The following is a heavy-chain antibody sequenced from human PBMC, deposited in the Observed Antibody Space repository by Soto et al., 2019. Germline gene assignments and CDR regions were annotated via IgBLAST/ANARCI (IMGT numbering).Heavy chain of an antibody. CDR2: IYHSGST. J-gene: IGHJ4*02. CDR3: ARLRQLGELDY. D-gene: IGHD1-1*01. V-gene: IGHV4-38-2*01. Sequence: QVQLQESGPGLVKPSETLSLTCAVSGNSISSDYYWGWIRQPPGKGLEWIGSIYHSGSTYYNPSLKSRVTISVDTSKNRCSLKMSSVTAADTAVYYCARLRQLGELDYWGQGTLVTVSS. CDR1: GNSISSDYY.